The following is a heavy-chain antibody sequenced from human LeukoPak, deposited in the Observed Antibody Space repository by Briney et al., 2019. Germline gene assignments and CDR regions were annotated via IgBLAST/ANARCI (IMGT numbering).Heavy chain of an antibody. CDR1: GGTFISYG. V-gene: IGHV1-18*01. CDR3: ARDGLVGATTDDAFVS. Sequence: ASVKVSFKASGGTFISYGISWVGQAPGQGGEGMGWISAYNGNTNYEQKLQGRVTMTTDTSTSTAYMELRSLRSDDTAVCYCARDGLVGATTDDAFVSWGQGTMVTVSS. J-gene: IGHJ3*02. CDR2: ISAYNGNT. D-gene: IGHD1-26*01.